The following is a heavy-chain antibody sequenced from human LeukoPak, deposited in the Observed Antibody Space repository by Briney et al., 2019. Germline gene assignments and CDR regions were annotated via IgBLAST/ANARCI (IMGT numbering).Heavy chain of an antibody. CDR1: GGSFSGYY. Sequence: PSETLSLTCAVYGGSFSGYYWSWIRQPPGKGLEWIGEINHSGSTNYNPSLKSRVTISVDTSKNQFSLKLSSVTAADTAVYYCARGLRYFYSGYFDYWGQGTLVTVSS. V-gene: IGHV4-34*01. CDR3: ARGLRYFYSGYFDY. D-gene: IGHD3-9*01. J-gene: IGHJ4*02. CDR2: INHSGST.